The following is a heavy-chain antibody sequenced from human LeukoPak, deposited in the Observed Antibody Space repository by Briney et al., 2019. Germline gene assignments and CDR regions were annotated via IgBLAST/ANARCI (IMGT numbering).Heavy chain of an antibody. D-gene: IGHD6-13*01. Sequence: SETLSLTCSVSGGSINNHYWSWIRQPPGKGLEWIGSVSHSGTTNYNPSFKSRVTISVDMSDNQFSLRVNSVTAADTAVYYCARLSRIAAAGAYDYHSLDVWGQGTTVTVSS. CDR2: VSHSGTT. CDR3: ARLSRIAAAGAYDYHSLDV. V-gene: IGHV4-59*11. J-gene: IGHJ6*02. CDR1: GGSINNHY.